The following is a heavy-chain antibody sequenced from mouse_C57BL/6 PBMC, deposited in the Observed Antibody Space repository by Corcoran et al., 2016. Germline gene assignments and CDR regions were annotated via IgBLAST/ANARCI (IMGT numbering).Heavy chain of an antibody. CDR2: ISYDGSN. D-gene: IGHD2-3*01. CDR3: ARTGLYDPDY. J-gene: IGHJ2*01. V-gene: IGHV3-6*01. Sequence: DVQLQESGPGIVKPSQSLSLTCSVTGYSITSGYYWNWIRQFPGNKLEWMGYISYDGSNNYNPSLKNRISITRDTSKNQFFLKLNSVTTEDTATYYCARTGLYDPDYWGQGTTLTVSS. CDR1: GYSITSGYY.